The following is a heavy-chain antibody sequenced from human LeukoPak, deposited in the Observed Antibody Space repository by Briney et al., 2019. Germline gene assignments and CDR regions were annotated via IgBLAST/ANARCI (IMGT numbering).Heavy chain of an antibody. CDR3: ARGYCSSTSCYVDY. V-gene: IGHV1-69*05. D-gene: IGHD2-2*01. J-gene: IGHJ4*02. CDR1: GGTFSSYA. CDR2: IIPIFGTA. Sequence: SVKVSCKASGGTFSSYAISWVRQAPGQGLEWMGGIIPIFGTANYAQKLQGRVTMTTDTSTSTAYMELRSLRSDDTAVYYCARGYCSSTSCYVDYWGQGTLVTVSS.